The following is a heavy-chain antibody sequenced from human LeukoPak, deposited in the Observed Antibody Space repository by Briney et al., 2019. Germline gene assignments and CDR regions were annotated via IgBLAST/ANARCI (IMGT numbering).Heavy chain of an antibody. CDR1: GFTFSSYW. CDR2: IKQDGSEK. Sequence: DPGGSLRLSCAASGFTFSSYWMSWVRQAPGKGLEWVANIKQDGSEKYYVDSVKGRFTISRDNAKNSLYLQMNSLRAEDTAVYYCARVQGPFRRWHYGSGSYDYWGQGTLVTVSS. V-gene: IGHV3-7*01. CDR3: ARVQGPFRRWHYGSGSYDY. D-gene: IGHD3-10*01. J-gene: IGHJ4*02.